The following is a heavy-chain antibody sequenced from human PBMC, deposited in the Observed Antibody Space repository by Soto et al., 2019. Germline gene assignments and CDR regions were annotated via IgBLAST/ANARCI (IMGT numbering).Heavy chain of an antibody. D-gene: IGHD2-21*01. V-gene: IGHV3-23*01. Sequence: PGGSLTLSCATSGVSFSSDAMTWFCQATGKGLEWVSVISGSGGSAYYADSVKGRFTISRDNPKNTVYLHMSSLRAEDTAVYYCVLLIDGSAYY. CDR1: GVSFSSDA. CDR2: ISGSGGSA. J-gene: IGHJ6*01. CDR3: VLLIDGSAYY.